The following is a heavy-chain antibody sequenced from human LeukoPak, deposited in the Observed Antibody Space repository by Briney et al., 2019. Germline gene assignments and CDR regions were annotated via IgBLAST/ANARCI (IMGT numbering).Heavy chain of an antibody. D-gene: IGHD6-13*01. CDR3: ARGAAAGPIGARFDP. CDR1: GGSISSSYYY. Sequence: PSETLSLTCTVSGGSISSSYYYWGWIRQPPGKGLEWIGSIYSSGSTYYNPSLKSRVTISVDTSKNQFSLKLTSVTAADTAVYYCARGAAAGPIGARFDPWGQGTLVTVSS. V-gene: IGHV4-39*01. CDR2: IYSSGST. J-gene: IGHJ5*02.